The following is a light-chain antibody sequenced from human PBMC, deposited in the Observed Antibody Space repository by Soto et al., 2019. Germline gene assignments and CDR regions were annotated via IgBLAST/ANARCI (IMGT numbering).Light chain of an antibody. J-gene: IGLJ1*01. CDR2: EVS. CDR1: SSDVGGYNY. CDR3: SSYKSSRTPYV. V-gene: IGLV2-14*01. Sequence: QSLLSEPSSVSGSPGQSITISCTVTSSDVGGYNYVSWYQQHPGKAPKLMIYEVSNRPSGVSNRFSGSKSGNTASLTISGLQAEDEADYYCSSYKSSRTPYVFGTGTKVTVL.